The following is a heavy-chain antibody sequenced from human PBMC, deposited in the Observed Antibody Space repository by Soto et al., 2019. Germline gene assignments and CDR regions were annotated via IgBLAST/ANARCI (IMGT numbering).Heavy chain of an antibody. D-gene: IGHD2-2*01. CDR1: GYSFTSYW. J-gene: IGHJ6*02. V-gene: IGHV5-51*01. CDR2: IYPGDSDT. CDR3: ARHGESSTSRSGYGMDV. Sequence: GESLKISCKGSGYSFTSYWIGWARQMPGKGLEWMGIIYPGDSDTRYSPSFQGQVTISADKSISTAYLQWSSLKASDTAMYYCARHGESSTSRSGYGMDVWGQGTTVTVSS.